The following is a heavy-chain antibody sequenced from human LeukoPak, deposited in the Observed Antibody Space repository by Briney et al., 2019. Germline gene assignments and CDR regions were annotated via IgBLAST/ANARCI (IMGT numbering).Heavy chain of an antibody. Sequence: GGSLRLSCAASGFTLSSYGTHWVRQAPGKGLEWVAVISSDGTNKDYADSVKGRFSISRDNSKNTLYLQMNRLRADDTAVYYCARDRSQEFDPWGQGTLVTVSS. J-gene: IGHJ5*02. CDR2: ISSDGTNK. D-gene: IGHD3-10*01. V-gene: IGHV3-30*19. CDR1: GFTLSSYG. CDR3: ARDRSQEFDP.